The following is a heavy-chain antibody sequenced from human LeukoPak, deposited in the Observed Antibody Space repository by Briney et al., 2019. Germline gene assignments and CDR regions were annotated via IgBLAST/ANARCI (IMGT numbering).Heavy chain of an antibody. CDR2: VSGSGGST. D-gene: IGHD3-3*01. V-gene: IGHV3-23*01. CDR3: ARKRVVTRYFDY. CDR1: GFTFSSYA. Sequence: PGGSLRLSCAASGFTFSSYAMSWVRQAPGKGLEWVSAVSGSGGSTYYADSVKGRFTISRDNAKNSLYLQMNSLRAEDTAVYYCARKRVVTRYFDYWGQGTLVTVSS. J-gene: IGHJ4*02.